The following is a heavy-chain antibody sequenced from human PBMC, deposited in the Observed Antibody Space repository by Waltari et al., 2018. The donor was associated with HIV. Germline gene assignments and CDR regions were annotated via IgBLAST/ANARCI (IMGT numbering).Heavy chain of an antibody. CDR3: ARHALRVGAAYWNFDL. D-gene: IGHD1-26*01. J-gene: IGHJ2*01. V-gene: IGHV4-39*01. CDR1: GGSVSSSRSF. Sequence: QLQLQESGPGLVKPSEPLSLTCTVSGGSVSSSRSFWGWIRQPPGKGLEWVGRIYYTGRAYYNPSHKSRVTISVDTSKNQFSLKVTSVTAADTAVYYCARHALRVGAAYWNFDLWGRGTLVTVSS. CDR2: IYYTGRA.